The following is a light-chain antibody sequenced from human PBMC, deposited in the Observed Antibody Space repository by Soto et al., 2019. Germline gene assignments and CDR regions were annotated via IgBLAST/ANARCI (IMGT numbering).Light chain of an antibody. CDR2: GAS. V-gene: IGKV3-15*01. CDR1: QSVRSN. Sequence: EIVLTQSPATLSVSPGERVTFSCRASQSVRSNLAWYQQKPGQAPRLLIFGASTRATNIPARFSGSGSGTEFTLTISSLQSEDFAVYNCQQYIIWHPLTVGGGTKVDI. J-gene: IGKJ4*02. CDR3: QQYIIWHPLT.